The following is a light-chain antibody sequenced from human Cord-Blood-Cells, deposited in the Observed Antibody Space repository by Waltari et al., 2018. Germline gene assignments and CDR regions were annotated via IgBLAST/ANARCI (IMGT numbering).Light chain of an antibody. CDR3: SSYTSSSTWV. J-gene: IGLJ3*02. Sequence: QSVLPQPASVSGSPGQSIPISCTGPSSDVGGYHYVSWYQHHPGKAPKLMIADVSNRPSGVSNRFSGSKSGNTASLTISGLQAEDEADYYCSSYTSSSTWVFGGGTKLTVL. CDR1: SSDVGGYHY. CDR2: DVS. V-gene: IGLV2-14*03.